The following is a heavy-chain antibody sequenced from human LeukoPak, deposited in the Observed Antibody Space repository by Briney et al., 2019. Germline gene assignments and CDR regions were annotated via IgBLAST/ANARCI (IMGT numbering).Heavy chain of an antibody. CDR3: ARIFPAATPYLDY. D-gene: IGHD2-2*02. CDR2: IYHSGGT. Sequence: TSETLSLTCTVSGGSISSGGYYWSWIRQPPGKGLEWIGNIYHSGGTYYNPSLESRVTISVDRSKNQFSLKLSSVTAADTAVYYCARIFPAATPYLDYWGQGTLVTVSS. CDR1: GGSISSGGYY. J-gene: IGHJ4*02. V-gene: IGHV4-30-2*01.